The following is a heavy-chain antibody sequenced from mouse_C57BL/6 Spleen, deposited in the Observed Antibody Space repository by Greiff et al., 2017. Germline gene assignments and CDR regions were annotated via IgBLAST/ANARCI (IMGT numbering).Heavy chain of an antibody. Sequence: VQLQQPGAELVKPGASVKLSCKASGYTFTSYWMHWVKPRPGQGLEWIGMIHPNSGSTNYNEKFKSKATLTVDKSSSTAYMQLSSLTSEDSAVYYCARELGREGYYFDYWGQGTTLTVSS. CDR1: GYTFTSYW. D-gene: IGHD4-1*01. V-gene: IGHV1-64*01. CDR3: ARELGREGYYFDY. J-gene: IGHJ2*01. CDR2: IHPNSGST.